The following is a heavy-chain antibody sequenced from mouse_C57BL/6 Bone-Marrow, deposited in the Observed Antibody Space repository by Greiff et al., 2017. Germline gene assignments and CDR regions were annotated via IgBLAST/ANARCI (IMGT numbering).Heavy chain of an antibody. D-gene: IGHD1-1*01. Sequence: EVKLMESGGGLVQPGGSMKLSCVASGFTFSNYWMNWVRQSPEKGLEWVAQIRLKSDNYATHYAESVKGRFTIARDDSKSSVYLQMNNLRAEDTGICYCTGIYYYGSWYFDVWGTGTTVTVSS. CDR3: TGIYYYGSWYFDV. CDR1: GFTFSNYW. V-gene: IGHV6-3*01. J-gene: IGHJ1*03. CDR2: IRLKSDNYAT.